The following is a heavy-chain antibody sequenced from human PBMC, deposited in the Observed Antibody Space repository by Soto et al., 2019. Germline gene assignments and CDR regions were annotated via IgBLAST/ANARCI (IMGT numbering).Heavy chain of an antibody. CDR1: GGSISSGGYY. V-gene: IGHV4-31*03. J-gene: IGHJ3*02. CDR2: IYYSGST. D-gene: IGHD6-13*01. CDR3: SRDPGIPLGRANDAFDI. Sequence: PSETLSLTCTVSGGSISSGGYYWSWIRQHPGKGLEWIGYIYYSGSTYYNPSLKSRVTISVDTSKNQFSLKLSSVTAADTAVYYCSRDPGIPLGRANDAFDIWGQGTMVTVS.